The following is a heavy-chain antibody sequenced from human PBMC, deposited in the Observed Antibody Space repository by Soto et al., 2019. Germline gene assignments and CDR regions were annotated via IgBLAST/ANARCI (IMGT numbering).Heavy chain of an antibody. Sequence: PSQTLSLTCAISGDSVSSKSAAWNWIRQSPSRGLEWLGRTYYRSKWSTDYAVSLKGRITVIPDTSKNQFSLQLNSVTPEDTAVYSCARALAGSDEYWAEGTLVTVSS. D-gene: IGHD1-26*01. CDR3: ARALAGSDEY. CDR2: TYYRSKWST. CDR1: GDSVSSKSAA. V-gene: IGHV6-1*01. J-gene: IGHJ4*01.